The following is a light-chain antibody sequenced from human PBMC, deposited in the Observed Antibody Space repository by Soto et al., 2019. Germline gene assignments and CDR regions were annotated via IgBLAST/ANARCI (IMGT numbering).Light chain of an antibody. CDR1: QSVSSSY. Sequence: LTQSPGTLSLSPGERATLSCRASQSVSSSYLAWYQQKPGQAPRLLIYGASGRATGIPDRFSGSGSGTDFTLTISRLEPEDFAVYYCQQFGSSPQTFGQGTKVDIK. V-gene: IGKV3-20*01. J-gene: IGKJ1*01. CDR2: GAS. CDR3: QQFGSSPQT.